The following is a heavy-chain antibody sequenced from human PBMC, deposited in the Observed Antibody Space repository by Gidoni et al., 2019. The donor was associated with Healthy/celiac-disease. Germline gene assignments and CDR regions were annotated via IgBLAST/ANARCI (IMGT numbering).Heavy chain of an antibody. D-gene: IGHD5-12*01. Sequence: QVQLQQWGAGLLKPSETLSLTCAVYGGSFSGYYWSWIRQPPGTGREWIGEINQSGSTNYNPSLKSRVTISVDTSKNQFSLKLSSVTAADTAVYYCSRIKWPRNKPLAPFDYWGQGTLVTVSS. CDR3: SRIKWPRNKPLAPFDY. CDR1: GGSFSGYY. J-gene: IGHJ4*02. V-gene: IGHV4-34*01. CDR2: INQSGST.